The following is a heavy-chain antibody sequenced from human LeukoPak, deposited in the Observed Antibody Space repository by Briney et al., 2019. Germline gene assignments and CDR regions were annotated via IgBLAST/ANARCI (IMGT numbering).Heavy chain of an antibody. CDR2: ISYDGSNK. CDR1: GFTFSSYA. Sequence: GGSLRLSCAASGFTFSSYAMHWVRQAPGKGLEWVAVISYDGSNKYYADSVKGRFTISRDNPKNTLYLQMNSLRAEDTAVYYCARVTVTTPYYYYYGMDVWGQGTTVTVSS. D-gene: IGHD4-17*01. J-gene: IGHJ6*02. CDR3: ARVTVTTPYYYYYGMDV. V-gene: IGHV3-30-3*01.